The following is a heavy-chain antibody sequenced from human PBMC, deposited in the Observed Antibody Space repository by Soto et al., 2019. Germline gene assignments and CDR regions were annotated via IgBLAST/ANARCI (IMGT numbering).Heavy chain of an antibody. Sequence: PSETLSLTCIVYGAALNSGNYYWIWIRHVPGKGLEWIGHIYVTGAVDYNPSLRDRITISQDTSERQFSLNLRLVTAADTAVYYCARLRIATNNYKWFDPWGQGTLVTVSS. D-gene: IGHD2-21*01. CDR2: IYVTGAV. CDR1: GAALNSGNYY. CDR3: ARLRIATNNYKWFDP. V-gene: IGHV4-31*03. J-gene: IGHJ5*02.